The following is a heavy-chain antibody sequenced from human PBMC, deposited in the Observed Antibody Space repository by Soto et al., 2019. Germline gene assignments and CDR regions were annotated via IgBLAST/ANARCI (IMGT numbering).Heavy chain of an antibody. CDR3: ARPRGYSSWDYCSALAV. Sequence: GGSLRLSCAASGFTFSDHYLSWIRHIPGKGLEWVSYISSSGTYTDYADSVKGRFIISRDNPKNSLFLQMNSLRAEDTAVYYCARPRGYSSWDYCSALAVWDQGTTVTVSS. CDR1: GFTFSDHY. J-gene: IGHJ6*02. CDR2: ISSSGTYT. V-gene: IGHV3-11*03. D-gene: IGHD5-18*01.